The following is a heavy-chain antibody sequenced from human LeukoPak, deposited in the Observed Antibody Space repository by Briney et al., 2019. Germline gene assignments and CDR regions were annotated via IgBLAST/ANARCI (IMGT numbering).Heavy chain of an antibody. CDR2: INHSGST. CDR1: GGSFSGYY. J-gene: IGHJ4*02. Sequence: SETLSLTCAVYGGSFSGYYWSWIRQPPGKGLEWIGEINHSGSTNYNPSLKSRVTISVDTSKNQFSLKLSSVTAADTAVYYCARARTWLLDYWGQGTLVTVSS. D-gene: IGHD3-22*01. CDR3: ARARTWLLDY. V-gene: IGHV4-34*01.